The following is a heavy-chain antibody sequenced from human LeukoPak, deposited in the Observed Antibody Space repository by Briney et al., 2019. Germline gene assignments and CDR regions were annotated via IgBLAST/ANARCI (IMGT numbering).Heavy chain of an antibody. Sequence: SETLSLTCTVSGDSISTYYWSWIRQPPGKGLEWIGYIYYSGSTNYSPSLKSRVTTSVDTSKNQFSLKLSSVTAADTAVYYCARSKRGYAFDIWGQGTMVTVSS. D-gene: IGHD3-10*01. CDR1: GDSISTYY. J-gene: IGHJ3*02. CDR3: ARSKRGYAFDI. V-gene: IGHV4-59*01. CDR2: IYYSGST.